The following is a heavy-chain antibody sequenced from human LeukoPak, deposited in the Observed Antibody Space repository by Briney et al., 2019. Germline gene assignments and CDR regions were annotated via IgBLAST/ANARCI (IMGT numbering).Heavy chain of an antibody. CDR3: VKGDQWLLRD. CDR2: IRGDGGIS. Sequence: GGSLRLSCAASGFAFDDYAMHWVRQAPGKGPEWVSLIRGDGGISYYADSVKGRFTISRDNNKNSLYLHMNSLRTEDTAFYFCVKGDQWLLRDWGQGTLVTVSS. V-gene: IGHV3-43*02. D-gene: IGHD6-19*01. CDR1: GFAFDDYA. J-gene: IGHJ4*02.